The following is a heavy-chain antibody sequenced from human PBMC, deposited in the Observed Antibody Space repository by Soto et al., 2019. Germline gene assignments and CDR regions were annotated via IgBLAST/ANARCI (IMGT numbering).Heavy chain of an antibody. CDR3: ARVEYDTEPYYYDH. Sequence: QLQLQESGSGLVKPSQTLSLTCTVSGGSIRRDAYAWSWIRQPPGKGLEWIGYVYQSGSAYYNPSLESRVTNSLDRSRNEFSLKLTSVTAADTAVYFCARVEYDTEPYYYDHWGQGTLITVSP. V-gene: IGHV4-30-2*01. J-gene: IGHJ5*02. CDR2: VYQSGSA. D-gene: IGHD3-22*01. CDR1: GGSIRRDAYA.